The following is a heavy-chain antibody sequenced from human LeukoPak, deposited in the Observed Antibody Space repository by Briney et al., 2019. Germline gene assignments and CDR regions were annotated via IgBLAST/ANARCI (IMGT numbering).Heavy chain of an antibody. V-gene: IGHV4-34*01. J-gene: IGHJ5*02. D-gene: IGHD3-3*01. CDR2: INHSGST. CDR1: GGSFSGYY. Sequence: SETLSLTCAVYGGSFSGYYWSWIRQPPGKGLEWIGEINHSGSTNYNPSLKSRVTISVDTSKNQFSLKLSSVTAADTAVYYCAAITIFGVVISGFDPWGQGTLVTVSS. CDR3: AAITIFGVVISGFDP.